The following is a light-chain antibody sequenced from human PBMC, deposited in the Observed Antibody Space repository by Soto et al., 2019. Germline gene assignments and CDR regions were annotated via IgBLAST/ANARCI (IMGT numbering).Light chain of an antibody. CDR1: SSDVGGYNY. CDR3: RSYTSSCTGNYV. V-gene: IGLV2-14*01. J-gene: IGLJ1*01. CDR2: EVS. Sequence: QSVLTQPASVSGSPGQSITISCTGTSSDVGGYNYVSLYQHHPGKAPKLMIYEVSNRPSGVSNRFSGSKSGNTASLTISGLQAEDEADYYCRSYTSSCTGNYVFGTGTKDTV.